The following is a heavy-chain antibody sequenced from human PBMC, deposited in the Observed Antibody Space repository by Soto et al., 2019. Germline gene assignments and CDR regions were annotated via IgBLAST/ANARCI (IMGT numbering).Heavy chain of an antibody. J-gene: IGHJ4*02. V-gene: IGHV4-61*01. CDR2: ILFNGNT. Sequence: QVQLQESGPGLVKPSETLSLTCSVSGGSVSSGSYHWNWIRQPPGNGLEWIGYILFNGNTNYNPSLTSRVSISIDTAKNQFSLKQNAVTAADTAVYYCARGPRGAAVTTLLSRWGQGTLVTVSS. CDR3: ARGPRGAAVTTLLSR. D-gene: IGHD4-17*01. CDR1: GGSVSSGSYH.